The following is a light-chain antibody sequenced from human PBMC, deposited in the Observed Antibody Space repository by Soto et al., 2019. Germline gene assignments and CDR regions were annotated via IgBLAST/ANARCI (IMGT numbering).Light chain of an antibody. CDR2: AAS. J-gene: IGKJ5*01. CDR3: QQLNSYPIT. Sequence: IHLTQSPSSLSASVGDSVTITCRASQGINTFLAWYQQKAGKAPKLLIYAASTLQSGVPSRFSGSGSGTDFTLTISSLQSEDFATYYCQQLNSYPITFGQGTRLEIK. V-gene: IGKV1-9*01. CDR1: QGINTF.